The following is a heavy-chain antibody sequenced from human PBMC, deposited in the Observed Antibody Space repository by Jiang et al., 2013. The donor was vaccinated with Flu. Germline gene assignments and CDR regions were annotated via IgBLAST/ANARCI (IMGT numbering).Heavy chain of an antibody. Sequence: VQLLESGGGLVQPGGSLRLSCAASGFTFSSYARSWVRQAPGKGLEWVSAISGSGGSTYYADSVKGRFTISRDNSKNTLYLQMNSLRAEDTAVYYCATSVGVYDSSGYYYWGQGTLVTVSS. D-gene: IGHD3-22*01. V-gene: IGHV3-23*01. CDR1: GFTFSSYA. CDR3: ATSVGVYDSSGYYY. J-gene: IGHJ4*02. CDR2: ISGSGGST.